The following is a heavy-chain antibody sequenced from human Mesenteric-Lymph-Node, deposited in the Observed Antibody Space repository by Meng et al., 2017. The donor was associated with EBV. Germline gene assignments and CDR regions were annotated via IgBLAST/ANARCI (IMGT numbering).Heavy chain of an antibody. CDR1: GGSVSSSSYY. V-gene: IGHV4-61*01. D-gene: IGHD2-15*01. J-gene: IGHJ5*02. CDR2: IYYSGST. CDR3: ARVDLSSGGSCLDP. Sequence: QVQVQESGPGLVKPSETLSLTCTVSGGSVSSSSYYWSWIRQPPGKGLEYIGYIYYSGSTNYNPSLKSRVTISMDTSKNQVSLKLSSVSAADTAVYYCARVDLSSGGSCLDPWGPGTLVTVSS.